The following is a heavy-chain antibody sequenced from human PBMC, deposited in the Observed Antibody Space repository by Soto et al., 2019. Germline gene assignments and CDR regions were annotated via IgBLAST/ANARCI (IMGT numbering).Heavy chain of an antibody. CDR3: ARGNDWKSSTFDI. J-gene: IGHJ3*02. CDR2: VYYSGGT. D-gene: IGHD2-21*01. V-gene: IGHV4-59*11. CDR1: GGSLTDHY. Sequence: QVQLQESGPGLVKPSETLSLTCTVAGGSLTDHYWNWFRQSPGKGLHWIGYVYYSGGTNYNPSLKSRVTMSVVTSKNQFSLNLRAVTAADTAVYYCARGNDWKSSTFDIWGQGTMVSVSS.